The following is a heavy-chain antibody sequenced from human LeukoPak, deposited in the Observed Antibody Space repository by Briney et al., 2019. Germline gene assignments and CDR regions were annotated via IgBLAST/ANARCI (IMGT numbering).Heavy chain of an antibody. D-gene: IGHD5-24*01. CDR3: TRRPMGGYTLDY. CDR2: IYPGDSDT. CDR1: GYSFTNYW. V-gene: IGHV5-51*01. J-gene: IGHJ4*02. Sequence: GETLKISCKGSGYSFTNYWIAWVRQMPGEGLEWMGIIYPGDSDTRYSPSFQGQVTISADKSISTAYLQWSSLKASDTAMYYCTRRPMGGYTLDYWGQGTLVTVSS.